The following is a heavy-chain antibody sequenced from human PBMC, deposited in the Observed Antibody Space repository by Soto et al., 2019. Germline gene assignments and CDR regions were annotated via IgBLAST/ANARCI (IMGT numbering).Heavy chain of an antibody. Sequence: QVQLQESGPGLVKPSETLSLTCTVFGGSISSYYWNWIRQPPGKGLEWIGYIYYSGSGSTNYNPSLKSRVTISIDTSKNQFSLTLSSVTAADTAVYYCARSTTGTTYWFDPWGQGTLVSVSS. J-gene: IGHJ5*02. D-gene: IGHD1-1*01. V-gene: IGHV4-59*01. CDR1: GGSISSYY. CDR3: ARSTTGTTYWFDP. CDR2: IYYSGSGST.